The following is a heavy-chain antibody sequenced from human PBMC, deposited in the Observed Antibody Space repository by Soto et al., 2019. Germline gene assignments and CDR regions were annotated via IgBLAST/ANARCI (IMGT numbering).Heavy chain of an antibody. Sequence: ASVKVSCKASGYTFTSYGISWVRQAPGQGLEWMGWISAYNGNTNYAQKLQGRVTMTTDTSTSTAYMELRSLRSDDTAVYYCARDLKGSFSGAAGYSSSWYWFDPWGQGTLVTVSS. CDR2: ISAYNGNT. CDR3: ARDLKGSFSGAAGYSSSWYWFDP. V-gene: IGHV1-18*01. J-gene: IGHJ5*02. D-gene: IGHD6-13*01. CDR1: GYTFTSYG.